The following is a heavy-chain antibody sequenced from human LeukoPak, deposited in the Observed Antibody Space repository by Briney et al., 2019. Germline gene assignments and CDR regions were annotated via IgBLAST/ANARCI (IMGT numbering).Heavy chain of an antibody. D-gene: IGHD3-16*01. V-gene: IGHV3-74*01. J-gene: IGHJ4*02. CDR3: ARASYGLGHWDFDY. Sequence: PGRSLRLSCAASGFTFSSYGMHWVRQAPGKGLVWVSRINSDGSSTSYADSVKGRFTISRDNARNTLYLQMNSLRAEDTAVYYCARASYGLGHWDFDYWGQGTLVTVSS. CDR1: GFTFSSYG. CDR2: INSDGSST.